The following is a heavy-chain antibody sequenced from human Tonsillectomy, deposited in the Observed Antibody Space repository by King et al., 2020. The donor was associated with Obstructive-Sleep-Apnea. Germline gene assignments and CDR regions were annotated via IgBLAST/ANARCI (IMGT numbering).Heavy chain of an antibody. CDR3: TREGTTYYYDSSGYYYPDY. CDR2: IRSKADGWTP. Sequence: VQLVESGGGLVQPGRALRLSCTASGFTFGDYAMSWFRQAPGKGLEWVCFIRSKADGWTPEYAASVKCGLTTSRDDSKSIAYLQMNSLKTEDTAVYYCTREGTTYYYDSSGYYYPDYWGQGTLVTVSS. V-gene: IGHV3-49*03. D-gene: IGHD3-22*01. J-gene: IGHJ4*02. CDR1: GFTFGDYA.